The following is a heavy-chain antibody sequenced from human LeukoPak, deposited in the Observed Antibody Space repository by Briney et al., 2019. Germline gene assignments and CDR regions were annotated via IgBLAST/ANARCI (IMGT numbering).Heavy chain of an antibody. CDR2: IYYTGIT. D-gene: IGHD4-23*01. J-gene: IGHJ4*02. CDR1: GGSISSYF. Sequence: SETLSLTCTVSGGSISSYFWSWIRQPPGKGLEWIGYIYYTGITNYNPSLKSRVTISVATSKNQFSLKLSSVTAADTAVYYCATLSTVVTPSYFDYWGQGTLVAVSS. CDR3: ATLSTVVTPSYFDY. V-gene: IGHV4-59*08.